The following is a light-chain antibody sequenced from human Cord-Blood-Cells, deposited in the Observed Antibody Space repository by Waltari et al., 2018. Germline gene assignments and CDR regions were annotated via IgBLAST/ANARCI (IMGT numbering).Light chain of an antibody. CDR2: GAS. V-gene: IGKV3-15*01. CDR1: HRVSSN. J-gene: IGKJ4*01. Sequence: EIVMTQPPATLPVSPGERATLACSASHRVSSNLAWYHQKPGQAPPLLIYGASTRATGIPARFSGSGSGTEFTLTISSLQSEDFAVYYCQQYNNWPLTFGGGTKVEIK. CDR3: QQYNNWPLT.